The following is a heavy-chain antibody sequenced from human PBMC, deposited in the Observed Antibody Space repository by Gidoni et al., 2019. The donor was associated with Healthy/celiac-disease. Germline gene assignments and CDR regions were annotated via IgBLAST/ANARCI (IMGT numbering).Heavy chain of an antibody. CDR1: GGSFSGYY. CDR2: ITHSGST. D-gene: IGHD6-19*01. V-gene: IGHV4-34*01. J-gene: IGHJ5*02. Sequence: VQLQQWGAGLLTPSETLSLTCAVYGGSFSGYYWSWIRQPPGKGLEWIGEITHSGSTNYNPSLKSRVTISVDTSKNQFSLKLSSVTAADTAVYYCARDRSSGWYRRFDPWGQGTLVTVSS. CDR3: ARDRSSGWYRRFDP.